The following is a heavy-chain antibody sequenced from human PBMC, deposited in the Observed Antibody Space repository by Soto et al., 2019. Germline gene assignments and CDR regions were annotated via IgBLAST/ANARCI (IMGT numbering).Heavy chain of an antibody. CDR2: IYYSGST. V-gene: IGHV4-59*01. CDR3: ARGGGYCSGGSCYWYYYYYGMDV. D-gene: IGHD2-15*01. CDR1: GGSISSYY. Sequence: SETLSLTCTVSGGSISSYYWSWVRQPPGKGLEWIGYIYYSGSTNYNPSLKSRVTISVDTSKNQFSLKLSSVTAADTAVYYCARGGGYCSGGSCYWYYYYYGMDVWGQGTTVTVSS. J-gene: IGHJ6*02.